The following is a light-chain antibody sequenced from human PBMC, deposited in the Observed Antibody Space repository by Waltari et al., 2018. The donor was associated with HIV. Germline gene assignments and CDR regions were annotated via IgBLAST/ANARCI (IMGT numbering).Light chain of an antibody. CDR2: WAS. Sequence: IAMNQSPDSLAVSLGERATINCKSSQSLLYSSNHKNHLAWYQQKPGQPPKLLVYWASTRESGVPDRFSGSGSGTDFTLTIRSLQAEDVAIYYCQQYLGLPLTFGGGTRVEI. CDR3: QQYLGLPLT. V-gene: IGKV4-1*01. CDR1: QSLLYSSNHKNH. J-gene: IGKJ4*01.